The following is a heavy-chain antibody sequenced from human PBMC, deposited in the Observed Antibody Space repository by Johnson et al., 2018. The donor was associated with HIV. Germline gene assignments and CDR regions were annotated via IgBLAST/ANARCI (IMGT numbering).Heavy chain of an antibody. Sequence: QVQLVESGGGVVQPGGPLRLSCAESGFIFRTNGMHWVRQAPGKGLEWVSFIQHYGSDKSYADSVEGRFTISRDNSKNTLYLQMNSLRTEDTALYYCAKDGGRWSYSFDVWGQGTMVSVSS. D-gene: IGHD3-16*01. CDR1: GFIFRTNG. CDR3: AKDGGRWSYSFDV. J-gene: IGHJ3*01. CDR2: IQHYGSDK. V-gene: IGHV3-30*02.